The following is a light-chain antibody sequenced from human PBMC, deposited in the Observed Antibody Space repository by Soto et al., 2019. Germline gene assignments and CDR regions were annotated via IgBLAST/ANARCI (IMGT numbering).Light chain of an antibody. V-gene: IGLV2-23*02. CDR3: CSYAGSSNFYV. Sequence: QSVLTQPASVSGSPGQSITISCTGTSSEVGSYNLVSWYQQHPGKVPKLMIFEVSKRPSGVSNRFSGSKSGDTASLTISGLQAEDEADYYCCSYAGSSNFYVFGTGTKVTVL. J-gene: IGLJ1*01. CDR2: EVS. CDR1: SSEVGSYNL.